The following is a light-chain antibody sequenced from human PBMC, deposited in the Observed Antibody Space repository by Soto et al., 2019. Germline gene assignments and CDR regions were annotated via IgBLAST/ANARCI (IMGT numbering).Light chain of an antibody. V-gene: IGLV2-14*02. CDR2: EVN. Sequence: QSALTQPASVSGSPGQSITISCTGTSSNVGSYKLVSWYQQHPGKAPKLMIFEVNKRPSGVSNRFSGSKSGNTASLTISGLQAEDEADYYCSSYKINSTLFVFGTGTKVTV. CDR3: SSYKINSTLFV. CDR1: SSNVGSYKL. J-gene: IGLJ1*01.